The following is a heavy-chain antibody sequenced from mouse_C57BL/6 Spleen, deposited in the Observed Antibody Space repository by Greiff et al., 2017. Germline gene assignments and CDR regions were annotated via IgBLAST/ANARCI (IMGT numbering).Heavy chain of an antibody. V-gene: IGHV1-59*01. CDR1: GYTFTSYW. CDR2: IDPSDSYT. D-gene: IGHD2-10*02. J-gene: IGHJ4*01. CDR3: AREGYGNSAMDY. Sequence: QVQLQQPGAELVRPGTSVKLSCKASGYTFTSYWMHWVKQRPGQGLEWIGVIDPSDSYTNYNQKFKGKATLTVDTSSSTAYMQLSSLTSEDSAVYYCAREGYGNSAMDYWGQGTSVTVSS.